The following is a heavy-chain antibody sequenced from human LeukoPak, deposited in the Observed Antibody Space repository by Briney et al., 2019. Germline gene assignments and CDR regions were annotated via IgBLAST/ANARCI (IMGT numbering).Heavy chain of an antibody. D-gene: IGHD3-22*01. Sequence: GASVKVSCKVPGYTLTELSMHWVRQAPGKGLEWMGGFDPEDGETIYAQKFQGRVTMTEDTSTDTAYMELSSLRSEDTAVYYCATVGITMIVVSSDAFDIWGQGTMVTVSS. CDR1: GYTLTELS. CDR2: FDPEDGET. V-gene: IGHV1-24*01. J-gene: IGHJ3*02. CDR3: ATVGITMIVVSSDAFDI.